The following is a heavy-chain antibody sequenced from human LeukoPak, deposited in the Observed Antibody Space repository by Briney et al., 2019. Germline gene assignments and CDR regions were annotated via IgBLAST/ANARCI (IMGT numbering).Heavy chain of an antibody. Sequence: SETLSLTCTVSGGSIGSNYWTWIRQPPGKGLEYIGYIYYTGGTNYNLSLKSRVTISVDTSKNQFSLRLSSVTAADTAVYFCAKYGNSGWVIDNWGQGTLVTVSS. CDR1: GGSIGSNY. CDR2: IYYTGGT. J-gene: IGHJ4*02. D-gene: IGHD6-19*01. CDR3: AKYGNSGWVIDN. V-gene: IGHV4-59*08.